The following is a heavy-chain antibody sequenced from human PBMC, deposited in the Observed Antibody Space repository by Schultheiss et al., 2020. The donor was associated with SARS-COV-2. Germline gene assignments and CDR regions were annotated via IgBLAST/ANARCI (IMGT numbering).Heavy chain of an antibody. CDR2: ISGGGGST. J-gene: IGHJ6*02. CDR1: GFTFSRDW. V-gene: IGHV3-23*01. D-gene: IGHD2-2*01. CDR3: AKARYCSSTSCRNYYYYGMDV. Sequence: GGSLRLSCAASGFTFSRDWMAWVRQAPGKGLEWVSAISGGGGSTYYANSVKGRFTISRDNSKNTLYLQMNSLRAEDTAVYYCAKARYCSSTSCRNYYYYGMDVWGQGTTVTVSS.